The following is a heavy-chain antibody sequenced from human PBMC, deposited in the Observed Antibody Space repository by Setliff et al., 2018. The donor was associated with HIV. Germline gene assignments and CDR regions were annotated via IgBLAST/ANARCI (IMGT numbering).Heavy chain of an antibody. CDR3: ARGGLGVVGAIDY. Sequence: SETLSLTCAVYGGSFNGYYWTWIRQPPGKGLEWIGGIDHSGSTKYHASLKSRVTISIDTSKNQISLNLSSVTAADTAVYYCARGGLGVVGAIDYWSQGTLVTVSS. J-gene: IGHJ4*02. CDR1: GGSFNGYY. D-gene: IGHD2-15*01. V-gene: IGHV4-34*01. CDR2: IDHSGST.